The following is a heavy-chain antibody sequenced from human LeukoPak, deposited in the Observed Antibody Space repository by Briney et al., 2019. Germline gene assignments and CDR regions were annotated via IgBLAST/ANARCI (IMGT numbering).Heavy chain of an antibody. CDR1: GFTFSNAW. CDR2: IYSGGST. CDR3: AKWYYYDSSD. Sequence: GGSLRLSCAASGFTFSNAWMSWVRQAPGKGLEWVSVIYSGGSTYYADSVKGRFTISRDNSKNTLYLQMNSLRAEDTAVYYCAKWYYYDSSDWGLGTLVTVSS. D-gene: IGHD3-22*01. V-gene: IGHV3-66*01. J-gene: IGHJ4*02.